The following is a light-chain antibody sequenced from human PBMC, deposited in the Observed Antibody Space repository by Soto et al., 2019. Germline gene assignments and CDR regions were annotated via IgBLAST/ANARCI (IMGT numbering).Light chain of an antibody. Sequence: SASQSVSSSYLAWYQQKPGQAPRLLIYGVSTRATDIPARFSGSVSRKEFAHTIGRLQSQAFAVSFCQQSNNWPPAGTFCQGTKVDI. V-gene: IGKV3-15*01. CDR1: QSVSSSY. J-gene: IGKJ1*01. CDR3: QQSNNWPPAGT. CDR2: GVS.